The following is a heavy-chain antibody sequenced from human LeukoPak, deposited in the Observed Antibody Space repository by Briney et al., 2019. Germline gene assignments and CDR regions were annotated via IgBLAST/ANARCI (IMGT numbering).Heavy chain of an antibody. D-gene: IGHD2-2*01. Sequence: SETLSLTCTVSGGSVSSGSYYWSWIRQPPGKGLEWIGEINHSGSTNYTPSLKSRVTISLDTSKNLFSLKLSSVTAADTAVYYCARGFRCSSSSRSNWFDPWGQGTLVTVSS. J-gene: IGHJ5*02. CDR2: INHSGST. CDR3: ARGFRCSSSSRSNWFDP. V-gene: IGHV4-61*03. CDR1: GGSVSSGSYY.